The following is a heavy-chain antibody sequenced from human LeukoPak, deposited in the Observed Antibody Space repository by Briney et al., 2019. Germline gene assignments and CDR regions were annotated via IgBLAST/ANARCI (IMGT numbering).Heavy chain of an antibody. CDR2: IYYSGST. CDR1: GGSISSYY. V-gene: IGHV4-59*08. J-gene: IGHJ4*02. CDR3: ARARYVWGSYRPYYFDY. Sequence: SETLSLTCTVSGGSISSYYWSWIRQPPGKGLEWIGYIYYSGSTNYNPSLKSRVTISVDTSKNQFSLKLSSVTAADTAVYYCARARYVWGSYRPYYFDYWGQGTLVTVSS. D-gene: IGHD3-16*02.